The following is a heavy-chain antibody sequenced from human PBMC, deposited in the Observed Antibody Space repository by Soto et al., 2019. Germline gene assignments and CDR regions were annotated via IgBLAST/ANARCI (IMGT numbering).Heavy chain of an antibody. CDR2: INAGNGNT. Sequence: QVQLVQSGAEVKKPGASVKVSCKASGYTFTSYAMHWVRQAPGQRLEWMGWINAGNGNTKYSQKFQGRVTITRDTSASTAYMELSSLRSEDTAVYYCARVEPGIAVAIPLDVWGQGTTVTVSS. J-gene: IGHJ6*02. CDR1: GYTFTSYA. CDR3: ARVEPGIAVAIPLDV. V-gene: IGHV1-3*01. D-gene: IGHD6-19*01.